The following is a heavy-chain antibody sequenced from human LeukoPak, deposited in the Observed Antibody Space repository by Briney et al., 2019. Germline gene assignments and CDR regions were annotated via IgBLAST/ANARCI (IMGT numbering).Heavy chain of an antibody. CDR3: ARDYTSYISSSGVLYAFDI. Sequence: PGGSLRLSCAASGFTFSSYAMNWVRQAPGKGLEWVANIKQDGNEKYYVDSVKGRFTISRDNAKNSLYLQMNSLRAEDTAVYYCARDYTSYISSSGVLYAFDIWGQGTEVTVSS. V-gene: IGHV3-7*01. CDR1: GFTFSSYA. D-gene: IGHD6-6*01. J-gene: IGHJ3*02. CDR2: IKQDGNEK.